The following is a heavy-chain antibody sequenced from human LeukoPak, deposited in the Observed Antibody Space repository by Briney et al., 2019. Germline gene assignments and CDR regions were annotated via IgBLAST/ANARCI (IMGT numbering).Heavy chain of an antibody. J-gene: IGHJ4*02. CDR1: GYTFTSYG. D-gene: IGHD6-13*01. Sequence: ASVKVSCKASGYTFTSYGISWGRQGPGQRLGRRRWISAYNGHTRNAPTLQGRVTMTTDTSTSTAYMELRSLRSDDTAVYYCARSSSSWYGGVGDYWGQGTLVTVSS. CDR3: ARSSSSWYGGVGDY. CDR2: ISAYNGHT. V-gene: IGHV1-18*01.